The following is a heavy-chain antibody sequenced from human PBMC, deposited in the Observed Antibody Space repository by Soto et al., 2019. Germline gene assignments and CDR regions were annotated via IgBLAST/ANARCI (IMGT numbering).Heavy chain of an antibody. Sequence: QVQLVESGGGVVQPGRSLRLSCAASGFTFSSYAMHWVRQAPGKGLEWVAVISYDGSNKYYADSVKGRFTISRDNSKNTLYLQMNSLRAEDTAVYYCARDYSGSCDYWGQGTLVTVSS. CDR3: ARDYSGSCDY. V-gene: IGHV3-30-3*01. D-gene: IGHD1-26*01. CDR1: GFTFSSYA. CDR2: ISYDGSNK. J-gene: IGHJ4*02.